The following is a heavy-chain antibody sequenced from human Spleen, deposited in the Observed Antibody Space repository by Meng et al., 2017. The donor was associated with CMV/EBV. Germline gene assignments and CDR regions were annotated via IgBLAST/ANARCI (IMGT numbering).Heavy chain of an antibody. D-gene: IGHD1-1*01. V-gene: IGHV1-2*02. CDR1: GGTFSSYA. CDR2: INPESGDP. Sequence: ASVKVSCKASGGTFSSYAISWVRQAPGQGLEWMGWINPESGDPVYARKFQGRVTMTRDTSISTAYLELSRLKSDDTAVYYCARLGTGGGLSSYYYYHGLDVWGQGTTVTVSS. CDR3: ARLGTGGGLSSYYYYHGLDV. J-gene: IGHJ6*02.